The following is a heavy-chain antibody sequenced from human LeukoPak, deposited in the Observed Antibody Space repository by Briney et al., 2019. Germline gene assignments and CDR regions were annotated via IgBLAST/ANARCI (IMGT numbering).Heavy chain of an antibody. CDR1: GGSISSGSYY. D-gene: IGHD2-2*01. J-gene: IGHJ5*02. CDR3: ARDHSYQLLSGCDP. Sequence: SETLSLTCTVSGGSISSGSYYWSWIRQPAGEGLDWIGRIYTSGSTNYNSSLKSRVTISVDTSKNQFSLKLTSVTAADTAVYYCARDHSYQLLSGCDPWGQGTLVTVSS. V-gene: IGHV4-61*02. CDR2: IYTSGST.